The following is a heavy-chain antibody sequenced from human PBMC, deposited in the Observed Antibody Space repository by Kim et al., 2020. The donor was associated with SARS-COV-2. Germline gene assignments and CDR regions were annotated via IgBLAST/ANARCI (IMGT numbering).Heavy chain of an antibody. V-gene: IGHV1-46*01. J-gene: IGHJ3*02. Sequence: ASVKVSCKASGYTFTSYYMHWVRQAPGQGLEWMGIINPSGGSTSYAQKFQGRVTMTRDTSTSTVYMELSSLRSEDTAVYYCASPFNYFDSSGYYTFDIWGQGTLVTVSS. CDR1: GYTFTSYY. CDR2: INPSGGST. D-gene: IGHD3-22*01. CDR3: ASPFNYFDSSGYYTFDI.